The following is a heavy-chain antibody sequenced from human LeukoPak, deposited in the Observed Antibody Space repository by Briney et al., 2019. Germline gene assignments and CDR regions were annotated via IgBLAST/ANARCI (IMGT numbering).Heavy chain of an antibody. J-gene: IGHJ4*02. CDR2: ISGTGGST. D-gene: IGHD1-26*01. V-gene: IGHV3-23*01. CDR3: AKGDTTWELPHDY. CDR1: GFTFSSYA. Sequence: PGGSLRLSCAASGFTFSSYAVSWVRQAPGKGLEWVSAISGTGGSTYYADSVKGRFTISRDNSKNTLYLQMNSLRAEDTAVYYCAKGDTTWELPHDYWGQGTLVTVSS.